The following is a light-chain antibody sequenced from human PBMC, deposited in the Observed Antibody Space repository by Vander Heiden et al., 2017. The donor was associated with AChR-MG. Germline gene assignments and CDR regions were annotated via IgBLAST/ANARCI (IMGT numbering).Light chain of an antibody. CDR1: QIVTRDY. Sequence: EIVLTQSPGTLSLSPGDRATLSCTASQIVTRDYLAWYQQKPGQAPRLLIYAASSRATGIPDRFSGSGFGTDFTLTISRLEPEDFAVYYCHQPGYSPPYIFGQGTTLEIK. J-gene: IGKJ2*01. V-gene: IGKV3-20*01. CDR3: HQPGYSPPYI. CDR2: AAS.